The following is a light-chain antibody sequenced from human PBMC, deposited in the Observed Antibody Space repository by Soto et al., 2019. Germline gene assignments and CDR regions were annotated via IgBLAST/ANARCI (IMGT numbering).Light chain of an antibody. CDR1: QSVSSTY. J-gene: IGKJ2*01. CDR2: GAS. Sequence: DIVLTQSPGTLSLSPGERATLSCRASQSVSSTYLAWYQQKPGQAPRLLIYGASSRATGIPDRFSGSGSGRDFTLTISRLEPEDFEVYYCQQYGYSSYTFGQGTKLEIK. V-gene: IGKV3-20*01. CDR3: QQYGYSSYT.